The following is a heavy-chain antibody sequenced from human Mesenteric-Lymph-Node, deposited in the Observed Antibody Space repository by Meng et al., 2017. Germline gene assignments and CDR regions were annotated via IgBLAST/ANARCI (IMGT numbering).Heavy chain of an antibody. J-gene: IGHJ4*02. CDR2: INHSGST. CDR1: GGSFSGYY. V-gene: IGHV4-34*01. CDR3: ARDPTGGEDHQRV. D-gene: IGHD1-14*01. Sequence: QEWGEGVSEPSDTCSLTCAAFGGSFSGYYWSWIRQPPGKGLEWIGEINHSGSTNYNPSLKSRVTISVDTSKNQFSLKLSSVTAADTAVYYCARDPTGGEDHQRVWGQGTLVTVSS.